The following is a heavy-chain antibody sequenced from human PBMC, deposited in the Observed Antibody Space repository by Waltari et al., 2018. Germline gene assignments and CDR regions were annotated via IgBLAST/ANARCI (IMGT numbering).Heavy chain of an antibody. CDR3: AIWGGVSYSWFDP. D-gene: IGHD1-26*01. CDR2: IYHRGST. V-gene: IGHV4-38-2*02. CDR1: GYSISSGFY. Sequence: QVQLQESGPGLVKPSETLSLTCSVSGYSISSGFYWGWIRQPPGKGLEWIGSIYHRGSTYYNPSLKSRVTISVDTSKNQFALKLSSVTAADTAVYYCAIWGGVSYSWFDPWGQGTLVTVSS. J-gene: IGHJ5*02.